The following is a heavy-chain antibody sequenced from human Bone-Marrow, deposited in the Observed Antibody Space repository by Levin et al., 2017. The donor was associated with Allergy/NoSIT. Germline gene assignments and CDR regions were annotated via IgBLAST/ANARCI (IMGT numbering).Heavy chain of an antibody. J-gene: IGHJ4*02. Sequence: PGGSLRLSCAASGFIFSTSEMNWVRQAPGKGLEWVSYIRSASGTSIYYADSVRGRFTISRDNARNSLYLEMNNLRAEDTGVYYCTRALRYWGRGTLVTVSS. CDR2: IRSASGTSI. CDR3: TRALRY. V-gene: IGHV3-48*03. CDR1: GFIFSTSE.